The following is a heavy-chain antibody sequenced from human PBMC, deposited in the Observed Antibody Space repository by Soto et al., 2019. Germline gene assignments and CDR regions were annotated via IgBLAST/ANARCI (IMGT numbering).Heavy chain of an antibody. J-gene: IGHJ4*02. CDR2: INPSGGST. D-gene: IGHD1-20*01. CDR3: ARDVRNWNALDY. Sequence: VSVKVSCKASGYTFTSYYMHWVRHAPGQGLEWMGIINPSGGSTSYAQKFQGRVTMTRDTSTSTVYMELSSLRSEDTAVYYCARDVRNWNALDYWGQGTLVTVSS. CDR1: GYTFTSYY. V-gene: IGHV1-46*03.